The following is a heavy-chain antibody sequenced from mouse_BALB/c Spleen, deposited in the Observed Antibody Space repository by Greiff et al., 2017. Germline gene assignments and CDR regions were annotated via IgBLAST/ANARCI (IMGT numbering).Heavy chain of an antibody. CDR1: GFTFTDYY. D-gene: IGHD1-1*02. Sequence: DVLLVESGGGLVQPGGSLRLSCATSGFTFTDYYMSWVRQPPGKALEWLGFIRNKANGYTTEYSASVKGRFTISRDNYQSILYLQMNTLRAEDSATYDCARVGPVRPASYFDYWGQGTTVTVSS. CDR2: IRNKANGYTT. J-gene: IGHJ2*01. V-gene: IGHV7-3*02. CDR3: ARVGPVRPASYFDY.